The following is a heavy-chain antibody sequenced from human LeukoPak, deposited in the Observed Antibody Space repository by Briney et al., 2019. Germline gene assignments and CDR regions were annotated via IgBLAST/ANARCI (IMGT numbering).Heavy chain of an antibody. J-gene: IGHJ4*02. CDR1: GGSISSYY. V-gene: IGHV4-59*01. CDR3: ARAGYTISSYRFDY. CDR2: IYYSGST. Sequence: KPSETLSLTCTVSGGSISSYYWSWIRQPPGKGLEWIGYIYYSGSTNYNPSLKSRVTISVDTSKNQFSLKLSSVTAADTAVYYCARAGYTISSYRFDYWGQGALVTVSS. D-gene: IGHD3-16*02.